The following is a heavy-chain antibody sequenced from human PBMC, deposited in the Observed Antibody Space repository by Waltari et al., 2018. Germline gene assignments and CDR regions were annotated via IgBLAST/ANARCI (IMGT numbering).Heavy chain of an antibody. CDR2: IKQDGSEK. J-gene: IGHJ5*02. CDR1: GFTFSDYW. CDR3: TRDEA. Sequence: EVQLVESGGCLVQPGGSLRLSCEGSGFTFSDYWMSWVRQAPGKGLEWVANIKQDGSEKDYVDSVKGRFTISRDNAKKLLYLQMNSLRGEDTAVYYCTRDEAWGQGTLVTVSS. V-gene: IGHV3-7*01.